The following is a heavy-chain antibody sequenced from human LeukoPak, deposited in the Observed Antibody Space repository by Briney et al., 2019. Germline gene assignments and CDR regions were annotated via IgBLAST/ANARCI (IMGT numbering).Heavy chain of an antibody. D-gene: IGHD6-13*01. V-gene: IGHV3-30*18. CDR3: AKDHSSWGAGYWYFDL. Sequence: GRSLRLSCAASGFTVSNFGMHWVRQAPGKGLEWVAVTSYAGNNKQYADSVRGRFTISRDTFKNTLYLQMDSLRTEDTAVYYCAKDHSSWGAGYWYFDLWGRGTLVMVSS. J-gene: IGHJ2*01. CDR2: TSYAGNNK. CDR1: GFTVSNFG.